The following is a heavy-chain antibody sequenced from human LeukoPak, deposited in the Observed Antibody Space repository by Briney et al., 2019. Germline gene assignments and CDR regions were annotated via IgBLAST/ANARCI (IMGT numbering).Heavy chain of an antibody. D-gene: IGHD3-10*01. Sequence: SETLSLTCAVYGGSFSGYYWSWIRQPPGKGLGWIGEINHSGSTNYNPSLKSRVTISVDTSKNQFSLKLSSVTAADTAVYYCARFGVLGPYGSGSYYYFDYWGQGTLVTVSS. J-gene: IGHJ4*02. CDR2: INHSGST. V-gene: IGHV4-34*01. CDR1: GGSFSGYY. CDR3: ARFGVLGPYGSGSYYYFDY.